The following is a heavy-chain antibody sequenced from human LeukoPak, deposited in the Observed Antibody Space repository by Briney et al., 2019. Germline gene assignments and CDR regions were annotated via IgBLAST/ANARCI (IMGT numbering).Heavy chain of an antibody. CDR1: GYTFFSYW. CDR2: VYPGDSET. Sequence: GESLKISCKGSGYTFFSYWIGWVRQVPGKGLEWMGIVYPGDSETRYSPSFQGQVTVSADRSISTAYLQWSSLKASDTAMYYCARWDYDILTGYIFYWGQGTQVTVSS. D-gene: IGHD3-9*01. J-gene: IGHJ4*02. V-gene: IGHV5-51*01. CDR3: ARWDYDILTGYIFY.